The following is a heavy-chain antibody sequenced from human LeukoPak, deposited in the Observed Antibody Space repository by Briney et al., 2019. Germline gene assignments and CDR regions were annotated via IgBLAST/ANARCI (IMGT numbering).Heavy chain of an antibody. CDR1: GFSFSSHG. CDR2: IIGGAGGT. CDR3: AHGSMYQLDY. J-gene: IGHJ4*02. Sequence: GGSLRLSCAASGFSFSSHGMSWVRQAPGKGLEWVSGIIGGAGGTYYADSVKGRFTISRDNSKNTLYLQMNSLRAEDTAVYYCAHGSMYQLDYWGQGTLVTVSS. D-gene: IGHD2-2*01. V-gene: IGHV3-23*01.